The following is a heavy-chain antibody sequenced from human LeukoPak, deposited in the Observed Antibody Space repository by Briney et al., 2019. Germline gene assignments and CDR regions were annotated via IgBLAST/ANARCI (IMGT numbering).Heavy chain of an antibody. V-gene: IGHV3-64*01. D-gene: IGHD2-2*01. CDR2: ISSNGGST. J-gene: IGHJ4*02. CDR1: GFTFSSYS. Sequence: PGGSLRLSCAASGFTFSSYSMNWVRQAPGKGLEYVSAISSNGGSTYYANSVKGRFTISRDNSKNTLYLQMGSLRAEDMAVYYCARGRGYCSSTSCPAGYWGQGTLVTVSS. CDR3: ARGRGYCSSTSCPAGY.